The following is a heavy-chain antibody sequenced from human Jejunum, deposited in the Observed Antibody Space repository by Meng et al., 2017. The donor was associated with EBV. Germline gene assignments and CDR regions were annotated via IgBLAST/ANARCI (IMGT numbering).Heavy chain of an antibody. CDR3: TGEIRGFYSAY. J-gene: IGHJ4*02. CDR1: AFASSSGD. D-gene: IGHD2-21*01. CDR2: IQGGGGSS. Sequence: LQLKCGGRGLPQRWSLMLFSIASAFASSSGDKCWGRHAPRKGQGLVSIIQGGGGSSSYADPVKGRLAISRDNFTNTLFLQMYSLRTEATAVYYCTGEIRGFYSAYWGQGALVTVSS. V-gene: IGHV3-23*01.